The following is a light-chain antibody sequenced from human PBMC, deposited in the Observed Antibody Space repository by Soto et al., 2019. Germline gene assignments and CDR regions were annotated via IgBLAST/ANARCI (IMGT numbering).Light chain of an antibody. CDR2: GNS. V-gene: IGLV1-40*01. CDR1: SSNIGAGYD. CDR3: QSYDSSLSVVV. J-gene: IGLJ2*01. Sequence: QAVVTQPPSVSGAPGQRGTISCTGSSSNIGAGYDVHWYQQLPGTAPKLLIYGNSNRPSGVPDRFSGSKSGTSASLAITGLQAEDEADYYCQSYDSSLSVVVFGGGTKLTVL.